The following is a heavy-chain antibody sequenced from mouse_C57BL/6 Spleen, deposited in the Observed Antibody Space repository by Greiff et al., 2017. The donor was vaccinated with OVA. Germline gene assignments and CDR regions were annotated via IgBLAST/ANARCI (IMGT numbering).Heavy chain of an antibody. D-gene: IGHD2-2*01. Sequence: EVQVVESGGGLVKPGGSLKLSCAASGFTFSDYGMHWVRQAPEKGLEWVAYISSGSSTIYYADTVKGRFTISRDNAKNTLFPQMTSLRSEDTAMYYCARGGYPAWFAYWGQGTLVTVSA. J-gene: IGHJ3*01. CDR3: ARGGYPAWFAY. V-gene: IGHV5-17*01. CDR1: GFTFSDYG. CDR2: ISSGSSTI.